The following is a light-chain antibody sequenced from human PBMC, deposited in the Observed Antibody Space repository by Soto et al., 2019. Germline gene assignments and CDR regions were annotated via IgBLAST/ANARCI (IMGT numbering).Light chain of an antibody. CDR3: QQYGSSPLT. V-gene: IGKV3-20*01. J-gene: IGKJ4*01. Sequence: EIVLTQSPGTLSLSPAERATLSCRASQSVSSSYLAWYQQKPGQAPKVLIYRASSRATGIPDRFSGSGSGTDFTLTISRLEPEDFAVYYCQQYGSSPLTFGGGTKVEIK. CDR2: RAS. CDR1: QSVSSSY.